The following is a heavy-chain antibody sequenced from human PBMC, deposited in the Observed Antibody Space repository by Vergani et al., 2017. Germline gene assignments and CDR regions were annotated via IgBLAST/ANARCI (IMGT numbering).Heavy chain of an antibody. CDR3: ARVIKNCSGGSCDFVFDY. V-gene: IGHV3-30-3*01. D-gene: IGHD2-15*01. CDR2: ISYDGSNK. Sequence: QVQLVESGGGVVQPGRSLRLSCAASGFTFSSYAMHWVRQAPGKGLEWVAVISYDGSNKYYADSVKGRFTISRDNSKNTLYLQMNSLRAEDTAVYYCARVIKNCSGGSCDFVFDYWGQGTLVTVSS. J-gene: IGHJ4*02. CDR1: GFTFSSYA.